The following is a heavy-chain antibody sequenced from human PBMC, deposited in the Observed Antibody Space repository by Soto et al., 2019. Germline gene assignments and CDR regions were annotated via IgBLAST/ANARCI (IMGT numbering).Heavy chain of an antibody. CDR2: ISSSSSYI. CDR3: ARDLHILEWSPPVYFDY. V-gene: IGHV3-21*01. D-gene: IGHD3-3*01. Sequence: GGSLRLSCAASGFTFSSYSMNWVRQAPGKGLEWVSSISSSSSYIYYADSVKGRFTISRDNAKNSLYLQMNSLRAEDTAVYYCARDLHILEWSPPVYFDYWGQGTLVTVSS. J-gene: IGHJ4*02. CDR1: GFTFSSYS.